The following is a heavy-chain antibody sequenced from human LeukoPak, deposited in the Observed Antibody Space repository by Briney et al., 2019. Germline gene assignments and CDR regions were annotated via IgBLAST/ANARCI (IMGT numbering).Heavy chain of an antibody. V-gene: IGHV3-48*03. CDR2: IASSGSAI. D-gene: IGHD5-12*01. Sequence: GGSLRLSCAASGFTFSSYEVNWVRQAPGKGLEWVSYIASSGSAIYYADSVKGRFTISRDNAKNSLYLQMNSLRAEDTAVYYCAREMFYSGYDFGFDSWGQGTLVTVSS. CDR1: GFTFSSYE. J-gene: IGHJ4*02. CDR3: AREMFYSGYDFGFDS.